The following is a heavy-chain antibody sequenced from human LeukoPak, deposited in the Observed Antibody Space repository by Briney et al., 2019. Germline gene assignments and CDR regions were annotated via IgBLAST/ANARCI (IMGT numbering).Heavy chain of an antibody. V-gene: IGHV7-4-1*02. CDR1: GYTFTGYY. Sequence: ASVKVSCKASGYTFTGYYMHWVRQAPGQGLEWMGWINTNTGNPAYAQGFTGRFVFSLDTSVSTAYLQISSLKAEDTAVYYCARGGLRFLEWLSHFDYWGQGTLVTVSS. CDR3: ARGGLRFLEWLSHFDY. D-gene: IGHD3-3*01. J-gene: IGHJ4*02. CDR2: INTNTGNP.